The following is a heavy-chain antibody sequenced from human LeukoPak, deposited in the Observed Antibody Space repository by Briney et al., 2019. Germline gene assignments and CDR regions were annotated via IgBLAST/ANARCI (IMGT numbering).Heavy chain of an antibody. V-gene: IGHV3-23*01. CDR3: AKDQGHYGSGSYVY. D-gene: IGHD3-10*01. Sequence: GGSLRLSCAASGFTFSNYAMSWVRQAPGKGLEWVSAISGSGGSTYYADSVKGRFTISRDNSKNTLYLQMNSLRAEDTAVYYCAKDQGHYGSGSYVYWGQGTLVTVSS. CDR1: GFTFSNYA. J-gene: IGHJ4*02. CDR2: ISGSGGST.